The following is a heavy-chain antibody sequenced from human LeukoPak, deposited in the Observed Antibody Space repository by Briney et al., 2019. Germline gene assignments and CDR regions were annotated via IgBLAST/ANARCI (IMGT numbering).Heavy chain of an antibody. Sequence: SQTLSLTCAISGDSVSSNSAAWNWIRQSPSRGLEWLGRTYYRSKWYNDYAVSVKSRITINPDTSKNQFSLQLNSVTPEDTAVYYRAREGSSLLDTYYYDSSGSAHDAFDIWGQGTMVTVSS. J-gene: IGHJ3*02. CDR2: TYYRSKWYN. CDR3: AREGSSLLDTYYYDSSGSAHDAFDI. V-gene: IGHV6-1*01. D-gene: IGHD3-22*01. CDR1: GDSVSSNSAA.